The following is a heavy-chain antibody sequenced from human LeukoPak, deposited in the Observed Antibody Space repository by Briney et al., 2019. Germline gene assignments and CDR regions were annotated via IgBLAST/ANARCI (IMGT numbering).Heavy chain of an antibody. CDR2: IWYDGSNK. Sequence: PGGSLRLSCAASGFTFSSYGMHWVRQAPGKGLEWVAVIWYDGSNKYYADSVKGRFTISRDNSKNTLYLQMSSLRAEDTAVYYYARDRLITMIVALEDDGFDIWGQGTMVTVSS. V-gene: IGHV3-33*01. D-gene: IGHD3-22*01. CDR1: GFTFSSYG. CDR3: ARDRLITMIVALEDDGFDI. J-gene: IGHJ3*02.